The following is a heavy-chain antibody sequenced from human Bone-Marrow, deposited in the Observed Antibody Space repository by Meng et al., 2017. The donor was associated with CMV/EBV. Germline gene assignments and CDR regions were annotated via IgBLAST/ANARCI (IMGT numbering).Heavy chain of an antibody. CDR2: IYSGGST. CDR3: ATLRIVGATIYWYFDL. V-gene: IGHV3-53*01. CDR1: GFTVSSNY. Sequence: GEVLKISWAASGFTVSSNYMSWVRQAPGKGLEWVSVIYSGGSTYYADSVKGRFTISRDNSKNTLYLQMNSLRAEDTAVYYCATLRIVGATIYWYFDLWGRGTLVTVSS. J-gene: IGHJ2*01. D-gene: IGHD1-26*01.